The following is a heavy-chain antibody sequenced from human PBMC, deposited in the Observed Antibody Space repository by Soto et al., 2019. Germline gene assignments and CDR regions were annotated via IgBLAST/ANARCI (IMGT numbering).Heavy chain of an antibody. D-gene: IGHD6-6*01. J-gene: IGHJ4*02. V-gene: IGHV1-18*01. CDR2: ISAYNGNT. CDR1: GYTFINYG. Sequence: QVQLVQSGAEVKTPGASVRVSCTASGYTFINYGITWVRQAPGQGLEWMGWISAYNGNTNYEDNLQDRITMTTDSSTSTVSMEVRNLRSDDTAVYYCARVGTGYTSSSPHLFDYWGQGSLVTVSS. CDR3: ARVGTGYTSSSPHLFDY.